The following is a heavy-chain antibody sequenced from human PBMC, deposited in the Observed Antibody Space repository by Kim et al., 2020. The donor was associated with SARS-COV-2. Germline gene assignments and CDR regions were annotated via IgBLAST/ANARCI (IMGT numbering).Heavy chain of an antibody. CDR3: TAMVRGVIIFDY. CDR1: GFTFGDYA. J-gene: IGHJ4*02. Sequence: GGSLRLSCTASGFTFGDYAMSWVRQAPGKGLEWVGFIRSKAYGGTTEYAASVKGRFTISRDDSKSIAYLQMNSLKTEDTAVYYCTAMVRGVIIFDYWGQGTLVTISS. V-gene: IGHV3-49*04. CDR2: IRSKAYGGTT. D-gene: IGHD3-10*01.